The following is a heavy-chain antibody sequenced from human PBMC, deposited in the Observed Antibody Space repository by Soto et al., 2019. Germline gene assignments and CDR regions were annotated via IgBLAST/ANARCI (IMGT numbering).Heavy chain of an antibody. Sequence: ASVKVSCKASGYTFTSYYMHWVRQAPGQGLEWMGIINPSGGSTSYAQKFQGRVTMTRDTSTSTVYMELSSLRSEDTAVYYCAREPSSLYYYYGMDVWGQGTTVTVSS. CDR3: AREPSSLYYYYGMDV. CDR2: INPSGGST. CDR1: GYTFTSYY. J-gene: IGHJ6*02. V-gene: IGHV1-46*01.